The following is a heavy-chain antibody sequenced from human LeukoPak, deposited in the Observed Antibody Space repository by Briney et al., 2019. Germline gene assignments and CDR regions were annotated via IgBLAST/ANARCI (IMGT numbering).Heavy chain of an antibody. J-gene: IGHJ4*02. D-gene: IGHD2-2*01. CDR3: ASAVD. V-gene: IGHV4-39*01. Sequence: PSETLSLTCTVSGGSISSSYYWGWIRQPPGKGLEWIGSIYYSGSTYYNPSLKSRVTISVDTSKNQFSLKLSSVTAADTAVYYCASAVDWGQGTLVTVSS. CDR1: GGSISSSYY. CDR2: IYYSGST.